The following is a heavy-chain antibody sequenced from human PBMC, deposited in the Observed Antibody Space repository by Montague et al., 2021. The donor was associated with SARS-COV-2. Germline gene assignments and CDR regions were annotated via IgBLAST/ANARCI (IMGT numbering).Heavy chain of an antibody. J-gene: IGHJ6*02. Sequence: PLRLSCAASGFTFNSYAMHWVRQAPGKGLEWVAVISYDGSNKYYADSVKGRFTISRDNSKNTLYLQMNSLRAEDTAVYYCANQLVGLYGMDVWGQGTTVTVSS. V-gene: IGHV3-30*04. CDR3: ANQLVGLYGMDV. CDR2: ISYDGSNK. D-gene: IGHD2-21*01. CDR1: GFTFNSYA.